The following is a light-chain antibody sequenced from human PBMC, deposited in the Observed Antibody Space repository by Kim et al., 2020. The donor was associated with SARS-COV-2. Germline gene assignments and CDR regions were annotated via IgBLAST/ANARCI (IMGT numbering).Light chain of an antibody. CDR2: GAS. J-gene: IGKJ2*01. Sequence: SPRERASLSCRASQSVSSKLAWYQQKPGQALRRLIYGASTRATGIPVRFSGSGSGKEFTLTISSLQSEDFAVYYCQQYNNWPPVYTFGQGTKMEI. CDR1: QSVSSK. V-gene: IGKV3-15*01. CDR3: QQYNNWPPVYT.